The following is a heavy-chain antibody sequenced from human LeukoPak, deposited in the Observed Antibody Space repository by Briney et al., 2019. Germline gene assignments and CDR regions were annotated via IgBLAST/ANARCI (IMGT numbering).Heavy chain of an antibody. CDR3: AGPGPYYYDSSGYRSFYYMDV. V-gene: IGHV3-23*01. J-gene: IGHJ6*03. CDR2: ISGSGGST. Sequence: GGSLRLSCAASGFTFSSYAMSWVRQAPGKGLEWVSAISGSGGSTYYADSVKGRFTISRDNSKNTLYLQMNSLRAEDTAVYYCAGPGPYYYDSSGYRSFYYMDVWGKGTTVTVSS. CDR1: GFTFSSYA. D-gene: IGHD3-22*01.